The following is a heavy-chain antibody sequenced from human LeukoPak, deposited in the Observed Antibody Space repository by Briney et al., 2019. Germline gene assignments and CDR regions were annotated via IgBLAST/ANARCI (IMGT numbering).Heavy chain of an antibody. CDR1: GFTVSSNY. Sequence: PGGSLRLSCAASGFTVSSNYMSWVRQAPGKGPEWVSSISSTSSYVYYADSVRGRFTISRDNAKNSLYLQMDSLRAEDTAVYYCARPDYDFWSGSPGGNYMDVWGKGTTVTVSS. CDR2: ISSTSSYV. V-gene: IGHV3-21*01. D-gene: IGHD3-3*01. CDR3: ARPDYDFWSGSPGGNYMDV. J-gene: IGHJ6*03.